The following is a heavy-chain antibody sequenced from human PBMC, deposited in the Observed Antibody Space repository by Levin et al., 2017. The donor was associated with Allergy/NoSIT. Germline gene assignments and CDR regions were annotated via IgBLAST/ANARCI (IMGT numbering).Heavy chain of an antibody. J-gene: IGHJ3*02. CDR3: ARESAWLEFTADYALDAFDI. D-gene: IGHD4-17*01. CDR2: ISYDGSNK. Sequence: GGSLRLSCAASGFTFSSYAMHWVRQAPGKGLEWVAVISYDGSNKYYADSVKGRFTISRDNSKNTLYLQMNSLRAEDTAVYYCARESAWLEFTADYALDAFDIWGQGTMVTVSS. V-gene: IGHV3-30*04. CDR1: GFTFSSYA.